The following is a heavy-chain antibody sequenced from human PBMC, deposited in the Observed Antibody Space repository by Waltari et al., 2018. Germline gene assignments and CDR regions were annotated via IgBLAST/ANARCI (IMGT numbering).Heavy chain of an antibody. CDR2: IINNGDSS. V-gene: IGHV3-23*01. CDR3: ARDECTGGDCYSHFHY. CDR1: GFTFSNSA. D-gene: IGHD2-21*02. J-gene: IGHJ4*02. Sequence: EVHLLVSGGGLIRPGGFLRLSCAASGFTFSNSAITWVRQAPGKGLEWVSGIINNGDSSFSADSVKGRFTISRDNSKNTLYLQMENLRGEDTAVYYCARDECTGGDCYSHFHYWGQGTLVTVSS.